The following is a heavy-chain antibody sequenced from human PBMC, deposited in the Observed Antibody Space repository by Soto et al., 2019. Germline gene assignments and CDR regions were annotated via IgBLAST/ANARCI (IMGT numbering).Heavy chain of an antibody. V-gene: IGHV3-30*18. CDR1: GFTFSSYG. D-gene: IGHD3-10*01. CDR3: AKVPSDTMVRGVRSY. CDR2: ISYDGSNK. Sequence: PGGSLRLSCAASGFTFSSYGMHWVRQAPGKGLEWVAVISYDGSNKYYAGSVKGRFTISRDNSKNTLYLQMNSLRAEDTAVYYCAKVPSDTMVRGVRSYWGQGTLVTVSS. J-gene: IGHJ4*02.